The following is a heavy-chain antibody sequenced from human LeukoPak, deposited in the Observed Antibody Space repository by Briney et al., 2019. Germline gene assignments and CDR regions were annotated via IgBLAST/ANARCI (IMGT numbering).Heavy chain of an antibody. CDR3: ARRTVTNGWFRIDY. Sequence: SETLSLTCTVSGGSISSGDYYWSWIRQPPGKGLEWIGYIYYSGSTYHNPSLKSRVTISVDTSKNEFSPKLSSVTAADTALYYCARRTVTNGWFRIDYWGQGSLVIVSS. CDR1: GGSISSGDYY. CDR2: IYYSGST. V-gene: IGHV4-30-4*01. J-gene: IGHJ4*02. D-gene: IGHD6-19*01.